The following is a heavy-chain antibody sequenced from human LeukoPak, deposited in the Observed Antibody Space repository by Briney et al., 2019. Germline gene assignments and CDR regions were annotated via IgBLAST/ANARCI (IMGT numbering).Heavy chain of an antibody. V-gene: IGHV4-34*01. CDR1: GGSFSGYY. CDR2: INHGGST. CDR3: AAGEAFDI. D-gene: IGHD1-14*01. Sequence: PSETLSLTCAVYGGSFSGYYWSWIRQPPGKGLEWIGEINHGGSTNYNPSLKSRVTISVDTSKNQFSLKLSSVTAADTAVYYCAAGEAFDIWGQGTMVTVSS. J-gene: IGHJ3*02.